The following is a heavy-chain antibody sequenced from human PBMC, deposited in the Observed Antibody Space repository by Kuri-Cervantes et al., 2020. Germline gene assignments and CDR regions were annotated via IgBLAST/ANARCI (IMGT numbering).Heavy chain of an antibody. V-gene: IGHV4-39*07. D-gene: IGHD3-10*01. J-gene: IGHJ4*02. CDR3: ARGTYGGVDY. CDR1: GGSISSGGYY. Sequence: SETLSLTCAVSGGSISSGGYYWGWIRQPPGKGLEWIGSIYHSGSTYYNPSLKSRVTISVDTSKNQFSLKLSSVTAADTAVYYCARGTYGGVDYWGQGTLVTVSS. CDR2: IYHSGST.